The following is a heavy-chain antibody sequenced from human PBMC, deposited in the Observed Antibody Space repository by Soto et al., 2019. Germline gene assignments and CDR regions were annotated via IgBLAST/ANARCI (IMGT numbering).Heavy chain of an antibody. Sequence: PGGSLRLSCAASGSSFSSYGIHWVRQVPGKGLEWVAVISYDGTYKHYADSVKGRFTFSRDNSKNTLYLQMNSLRAEDTAVYYCARDGYCSGGSCYSVPVFDYWGQGTLVTVSS. V-gene: IGHV3-33*08. D-gene: IGHD2-15*01. CDR1: GSSFSSYG. CDR2: ISYDGTYK. CDR3: ARDGYCSGGSCYSVPVFDY. J-gene: IGHJ4*02.